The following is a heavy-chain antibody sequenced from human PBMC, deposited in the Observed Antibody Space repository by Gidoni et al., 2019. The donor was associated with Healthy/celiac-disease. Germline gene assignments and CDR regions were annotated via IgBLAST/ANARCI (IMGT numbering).Heavy chain of an antibody. CDR1: AFIFSGSA. J-gene: IGHJ6*02. D-gene: IGHD2-2*01. Sequence: EVQLVESGGGLVQPGGSLKLPCAASAFIFSGSATHWVRQASGKSMGCVGRIRSKANSYATANAASVKGRLTISRDDSESTAYRQMNSLKTEDTAVYYCSLVVPANGDYYYYGMDVWGQGTTVTVSS. V-gene: IGHV3-73*02. CDR3: SLVVPANGDYYYYGMDV. CDR2: IRSKANSYAT.